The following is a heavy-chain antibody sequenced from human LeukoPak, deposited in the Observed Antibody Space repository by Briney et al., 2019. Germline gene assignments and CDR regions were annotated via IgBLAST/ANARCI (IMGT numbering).Heavy chain of an antibody. J-gene: IGHJ3*02. CDR3: VKGTTFDAFDI. Sequence: PGRSLRLSCAAAGFTLDDYAMHWVRQAAGKGLEWVSRIGWNSGGIDYADSVKGRFTISRDNAKNSLDLQMNSLRDEDTAFYYCVKGTTFDAFDIWGQGTMVTVSA. D-gene: IGHD3-16*01. V-gene: IGHV3-9*01. CDR1: GFTLDDYA. CDR2: IGWNSGGI.